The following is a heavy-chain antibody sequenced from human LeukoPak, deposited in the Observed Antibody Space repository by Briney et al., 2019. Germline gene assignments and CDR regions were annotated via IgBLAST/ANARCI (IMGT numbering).Heavy chain of an antibody. V-gene: IGHV3-30*04. D-gene: IGHD4-17*01. J-gene: IGHJ4*02. CDR3: AREQYGDYEGGFGY. CDR2: ISYDGSNK. Sequence: GGSLRLSCAASGFTFSSYAMHWVRQAPGKGLEWVAVISYDGSNKYYADSVKGRFTISRDNSKNTLYLQMNSLRAEDTAVYYCAREQYGDYEGGFGYWGQGTLVTVSS. CDR1: GFTFSSYA.